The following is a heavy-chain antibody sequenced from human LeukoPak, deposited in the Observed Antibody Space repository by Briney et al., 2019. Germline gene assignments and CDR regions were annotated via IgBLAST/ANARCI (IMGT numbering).Heavy chain of an antibody. D-gene: IGHD3-10*01. J-gene: IGHJ4*02. V-gene: IGHV4-39*01. CDR2: IYYSGST. CDR3: ARTFMVRGVIITSDFDY. Sequence: KPSETLSLTCTVSGGSISSSSYYWGWVRQPPGKGPEWVGSIYYSGSTYYNPSLKSRVTISVDTSKNQFSLKLSSVTAADTAVYYCARTFMVRGVIITSDFDYWGQGTLVTVSS. CDR1: GGSISSSSYY.